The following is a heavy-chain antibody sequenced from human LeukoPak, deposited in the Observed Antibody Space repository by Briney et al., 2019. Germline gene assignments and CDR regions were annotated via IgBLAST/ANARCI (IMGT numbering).Heavy chain of an antibody. J-gene: IGHJ6*02. V-gene: IGHV3-30-3*01. CDR1: GFTFSSYA. Sequence: GRSLRLPCAASGFTFSSYAMHWVRQAPGKGLEWVAVISYDGSNKYYADSVKGRFTISRDNSKNTLYLQMNSLRAEDTAVYYCARSNSGSYYYYYGMDVWGQGTTVTVSS. CDR3: ARSNSGSYYYYYGMDV. D-gene: IGHD1-26*01. CDR2: ISYDGSNK.